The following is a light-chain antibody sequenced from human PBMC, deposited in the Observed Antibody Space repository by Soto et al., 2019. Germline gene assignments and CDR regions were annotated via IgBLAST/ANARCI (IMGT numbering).Light chain of an antibody. CDR3: QQCESHPMT. CDR1: QGIGSA. Sequence: AIQVTQSPSSLSASLGDRVTITCRTSQGIGSALVWYQQRPGSAPKLLMYDASSLAGGVPSRFSGSGHGAAFNLTIGTLQPDDLAPYYCQQCESHPMTFGGGTQVEIK. V-gene: IGKV1-13*02. J-gene: IGKJ4*01. CDR2: DAS.